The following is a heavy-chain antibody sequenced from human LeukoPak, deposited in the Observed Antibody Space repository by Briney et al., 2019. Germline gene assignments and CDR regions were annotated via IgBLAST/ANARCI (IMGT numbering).Heavy chain of an antibody. CDR1: GGSISSYY. V-gene: IGHV4-4*07. Sequence: SETLSLTCTVSGGSISSYYWSWIRQPAGKGLEWIGRIYTSGSTNYNPSLKSRVTMSVDTSKNQFSLKLSSVTAADTAVYYCARDYRAAAGTWWFDPWGQGTLVTVSS. J-gene: IGHJ5*02. CDR3: ARDYRAAAGTWWFDP. D-gene: IGHD6-13*01. CDR2: IYTSGST.